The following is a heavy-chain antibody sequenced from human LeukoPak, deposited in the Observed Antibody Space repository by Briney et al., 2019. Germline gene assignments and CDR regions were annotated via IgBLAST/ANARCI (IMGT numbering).Heavy chain of an antibody. CDR1: GFTFDDYA. D-gene: IGHD6-13*01. J-gene: IGHJ4*02. Sequence: GRSLRLSCAASGFTFDDYAMHWVRQAPGKGLEWVSGISWNSGSIGYADSVKGRFTISRDNAKNSLYLQMNSLRAEDTAVYYCARDNVAAAYWGQGTLVTVSS. V-gene: IGHV3-9*01. CDR2: ISWNSGSI. CDR3: ARDNVAAAY.